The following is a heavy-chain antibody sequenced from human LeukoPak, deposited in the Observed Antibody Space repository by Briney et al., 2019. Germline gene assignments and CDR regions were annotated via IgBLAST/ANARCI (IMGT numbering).Heavy chain of an antibody. J-gene: IGHJ4*02. CDR1: GFTFSNYA. CDR3: ARAQYSGSHSPFDY. Sequence: PGGSLRLSCAASGFTFSNYAMTWVRQAPGEGLEWVSDISGSGSTTYYADSVKGRFTISRDNAKNSLYLQMNSLRAEDTAVYYCARAQYSGSHSPFDYWGQGTLVTVSS. V-gene: IGHV3-48*03. D-gene: IGHD1-26*01. CDR2: ISGSGSTT.